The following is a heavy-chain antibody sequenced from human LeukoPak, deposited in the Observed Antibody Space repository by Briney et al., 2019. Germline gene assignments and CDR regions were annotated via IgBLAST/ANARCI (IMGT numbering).Heavy chain of an antibody. V-gene: IGHV1-69*13. CDR2: IIPIFGTA. CDR3: ASRGQTGYYSPYYYYGMDV. D-gene: IGHD3-9*01. J-gene: IGHJ6*02. Sequence: GASVKVSCKASGGTFISYAISWVRQAPGQGLEWMGGIIPIFGTANYAQKFQGRVTITADESTSTAHMELSSLRSEDTAVYYCASRGQTGYYSPYYYYGMDVWGQGTTVTVSS. CDR1: GGTFISYA.